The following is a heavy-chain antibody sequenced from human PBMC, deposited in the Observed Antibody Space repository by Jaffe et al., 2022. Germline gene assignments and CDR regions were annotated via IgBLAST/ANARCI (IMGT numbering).Heavy chain of an antibody. Sequence: EVQLVESGGGLVQPGGSLRLSCAASGFTFSSYWMSWVRQAPGKGLEWVANIKQDGSEKYYVDSVKGRFTISRDNAKNSLYLQMNSLRAEDTAVYYCARPSGGDSSSWYYYYYYMDVWGKGTTVTVSS. CDR3: ARPSGGDSSSWYYYYYYMDV. CDR1: GFTFSSYW. CDR2: IKQDGSEK. D-gene: IGHD6-13*01. J-gene: IGHJ6*03. V-gene: IGHV3-7*01.